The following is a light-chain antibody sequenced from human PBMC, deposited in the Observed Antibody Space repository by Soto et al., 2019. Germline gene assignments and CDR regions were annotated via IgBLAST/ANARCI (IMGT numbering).Light chain of an antibody. J-gene: IGKJ5*01. CDR2: GAS. Sequence: EIVITQSPATLSVSPGERATLSCRASQSVSSNLAWYQQKPGQAPRLLIYGASTRAPGIPARFSGSGSGTEFTLTISSLQSEDFAVYYCQQYNIWPPSTFGQGTRLEI. V-gene: IGKV3-15*01. CDR1: QSVSSN. CDR3: QQYNIWPPST.